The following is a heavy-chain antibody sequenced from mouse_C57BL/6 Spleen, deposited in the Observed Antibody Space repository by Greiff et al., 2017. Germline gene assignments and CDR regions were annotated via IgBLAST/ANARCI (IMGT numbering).Heavy chain of an antibody. J-gene: IGHJ3*01. CDR2: INPSSGYT. CDR3: ARVYYDYDGFAD. CDR1: GYTFNSYW. Sequence: VQLQQSGAELAKPGASVKLSCKASGYTFNSYWMHWVKQRPGQGLEWIGYINPSSGYTKYNQKFKDKATLTADKSSSTAYMKLSSLTYEDSSVYYCARVYYDYDGFADWGQGTLVTVSA. D-gene: IGHD2-4*01. V-gene: IGHV1-7*01.